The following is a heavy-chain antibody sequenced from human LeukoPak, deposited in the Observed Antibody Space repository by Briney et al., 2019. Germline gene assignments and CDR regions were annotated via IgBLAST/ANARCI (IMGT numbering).Heavy chain of an antibody. CDR2: INHSGST. J-gene: IGHJ4*02. Sequence: PSETLSLTCAVYGGSFSGYYWSWIRQPPEKGLEWIGEINHSGSTNYNPSLKSRVTISVDTSKNQFSLKLSSVTAADTAVYYCARGSLWYDFWSGYSSFDYWGQGTLVTVSS. CDR3: ARGSLWYDFWSGYSSFDY. CDR1: GGSFSGYY. D-gene: IGHD3-3*01. V-gene: IGHV4-34*01.